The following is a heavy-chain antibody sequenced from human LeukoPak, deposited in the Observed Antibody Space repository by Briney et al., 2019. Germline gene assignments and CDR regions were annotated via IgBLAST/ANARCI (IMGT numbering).Heavy chain of an antibody. CDR3: ARGPTYYDFWSGYYTRYFDY. CDR2: IYYSGST. CDR1: GVSISSGGYY. Sequence: PSETLSLTCTVPGVSISSGGYYWSWIRQHPGKGLEWIGYIYYSGSTYYNPSLKSRVTISVDTSKNQFSLKLSSVTAADTAVYYCARGPTYYDFWSGYYTRYFDYWGQGTLVTVSS. V-gene: IGHV4-31*03. D-gene: IGHD3-3*01. J-gene: IGHJ4*02.